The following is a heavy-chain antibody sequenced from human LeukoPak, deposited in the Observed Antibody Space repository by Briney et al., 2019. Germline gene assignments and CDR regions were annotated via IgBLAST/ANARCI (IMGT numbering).Heavy chain of an antibody. CDR3: ACGQTADWRLFDY. D-gene: IGHD2-21*02. CDR1: GFTVSSNY. J-gene: IGHJ4*02. Sequence: VGSLRLSCAASGFTVSSNYMSWVRQGPGKGLECVSVIYSGGSTYYADSVKGRFTISRDDSKNTLSLQMNSLRAEDTAVYYCACGQTADWRLFDYWGQGTLVTVSS. V-gene: IGHV3-66*01. CDR2: IYSGGST.